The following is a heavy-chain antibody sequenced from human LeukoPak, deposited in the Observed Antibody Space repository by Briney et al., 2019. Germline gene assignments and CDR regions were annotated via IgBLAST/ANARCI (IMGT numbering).Heavy chain of an antibody. CDR1: GLNFGVSD. CDR2: ISADGGSE. J-gene: IGHJ4*02. CDR3: AKESGKFDY. Sequence: GGSLRLSCVASGLNFGVSDMHWVRQAPGKGLEWVSLISADGGSEFSADSVKGRFSISRDNSKKSLFLQMDGLRSEPTAMYYFAKESGKFDYWGQGTLVVVSS. V-gene: IGHV3-43*02.